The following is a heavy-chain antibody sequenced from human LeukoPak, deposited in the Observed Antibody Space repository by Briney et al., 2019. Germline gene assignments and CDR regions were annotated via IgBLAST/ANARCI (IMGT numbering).Heavy chain of an antibody. CDR3: ARDPINCGGDCPLGY. J-gene: IGHJ4*02. D-gene: IGHD2-21*02. V-gene: IGHV1-18*01. Sequence: ASVKVSCKASGYTFTSYGISWVRQAPGQGLEWMGWISAYNGNTNYAQKLQGRVTMTTDTSTSTAYMELRSLRSDDTAVYYCARDPINCGGDCPLGYWGQGTLVTVSS. CDR2: ISAYNGNT. CDR1: GYTFTSYG.